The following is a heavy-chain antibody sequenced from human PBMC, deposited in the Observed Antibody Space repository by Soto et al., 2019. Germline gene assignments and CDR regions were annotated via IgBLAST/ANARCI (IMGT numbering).Heavy chain of an antibody. Sequence: QVQLVESGGGVVQPGRSLRLSCAASGFTFSSYAMHWVRQAPGKGLEWVAVISYDGSNKYYAGSVKGRFTISRDNSKNTLYLQMNSLRAEDTAVYYCARGDEAPAAEVICDYWGQGTLVTVSS. J-gene: IGHJ4*02. CDR1: GFTFSSYA. CDR3: ARGDEAPAAEVICDY. V-gene: IGHV3-30-3*01. CDR2: ISYDGSNK. D-gene: IGHD6-13*01.